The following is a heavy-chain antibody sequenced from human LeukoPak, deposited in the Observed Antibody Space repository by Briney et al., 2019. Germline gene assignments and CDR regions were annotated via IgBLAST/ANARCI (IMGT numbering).Heavy chain of an antibody. CDR2: ISYDGSNK. J-gene: IGHJ6*03. V-gene: IGHV3-30-3*01. CDR3: ARGPQLTYFYYMDV. CDR1: GFTFSSYA. Sequence: GGSLRLSCAASGFTFSSYAMHWVRQAPGKGLEWVAVISYDGSNKYYADSVKGRFTISRDNSKNTLYLQMNSLRAEDTAVYYCARGPQLTYFYYMDVWGKGTTVTVSS. D-gene: IGHD5-24*01.